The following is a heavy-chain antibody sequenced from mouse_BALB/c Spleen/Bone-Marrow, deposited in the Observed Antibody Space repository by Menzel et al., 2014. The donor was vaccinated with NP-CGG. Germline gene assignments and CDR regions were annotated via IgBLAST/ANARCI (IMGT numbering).Heavy chain of an antibody. V-gene: IGHV5-6-5*01. CDR2: INTDGSP. CDR1: GFSLSNHY. Sequence: LEESGGRLVTPGGSLTLTCTVSGFSLSNHYMSWVRQAPGKGLEWIGVINTDGSPYYAPWAKGRFTISKTSTTVDLKISSPTTEDTATYFCGRGLLMGVFWGQGTLVTVS. CDR3: GRGLLMGVF. J-gene: IGHJ3*01. D-gene: IGHD2-3*01.